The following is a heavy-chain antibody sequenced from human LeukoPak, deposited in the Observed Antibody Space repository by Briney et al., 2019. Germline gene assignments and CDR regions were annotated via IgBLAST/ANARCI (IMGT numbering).Heavy chain of an antibody. J-gene: IGHJ3*02. V-gene: IGHV3-30*18. CDR1: GFTFSSYG. Sequence: GGSLSLSCAASGFTFSSYGMHWVRQAPGKGLEWVAVISYVGSNKYYADSVKGRVTISRDNAKNSLYLQMNSLRDEDTAVYYCAKDSWAFDIWAQGTMVTVSS. CDR2: ISYVGSNK. CDR3: AKDSWAFDI.